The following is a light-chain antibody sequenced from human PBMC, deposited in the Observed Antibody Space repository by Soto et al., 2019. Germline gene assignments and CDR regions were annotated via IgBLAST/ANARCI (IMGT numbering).Light chain of an antibody. CDR1: SIDIGGYNF. J-gene: IGLJ1*01. CDR2: EVT. V-gene: IGLV2-14*01. Sequence: QSALTQRASVSGSPGQSITISCTGTSIDIGGYNFVSWYQHHPGEAPKLMIFEVTKRPSGISNRFSGSKSGSTASLTISGLQPDDEADYFCCSYANSNTYVFGSGTKLTVL. CDR3: CSYANSNTYV.